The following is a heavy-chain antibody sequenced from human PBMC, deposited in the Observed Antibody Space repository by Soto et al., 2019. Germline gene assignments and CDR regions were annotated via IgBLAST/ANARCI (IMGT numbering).Heavy chain of an antibody. CDR3: ARDLLGSFDV. V-gene: IGHV1-18*01. Sequence: QVQLVQSGAVVKKPGASVKVSCKASGYSFTSYGIGWVRQAPERGLEWMGWINTNNGNTNSAQRLQGRVTMTADTSTRTAYMELRSLRFDDTAVYYCARDLLGSFDVWGQGTMVTISS. CDR2: INTNNGNT. D-gene: IGHD2-15*01. J-gene: IGHJ3*01. CDR1: GYSFTSYG.